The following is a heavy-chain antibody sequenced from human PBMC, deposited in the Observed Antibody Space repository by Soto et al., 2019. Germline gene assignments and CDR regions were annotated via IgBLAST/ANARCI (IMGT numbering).Heavy chain of an antibody. CDR3: AKDFSIVVVTGVMDRSDAFDI. Sequence: GGSLRLSCAASGFTFSSYAMSWVRQAPGKGLEWVSAISGSGGSTYYAYSVKGRFTISRDNSKNTLYLQMNSLRAEDTAVYYCAKDFSIVVVTGVMDRSDAFDIWGQGTMVTVSS. J-gene: IGHJ3*02. CDR2: ISGSGGST. D-gene: IGHD2-2*01. CDR1: GFTFSSYA. V-gene: IGHV3-23*01.